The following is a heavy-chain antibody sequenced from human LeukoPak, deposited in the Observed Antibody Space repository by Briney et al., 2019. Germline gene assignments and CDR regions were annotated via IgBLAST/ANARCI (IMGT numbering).Heavy chain of an antibody. CDR2: INPNSGGT. D-gene: IGHD3-10*01. CDR1: GYTFTGYY. Sequence: GASVKLSCKASGYTFTGYYMHWVRQAPGQGLEWMGWINPNSGGTNYAQKFQGRVTMTRDTSISTAYMELSRLRSDDTAVYYCARDRGIDYYGSGSYYRHYYYYMDVWGKGTTVTVSS. V-gene: IGHV1-2*02. CDR3: ARDRGIDYYGSGSYYRHYYYYMDV. J-gene: IGHJ6*03.